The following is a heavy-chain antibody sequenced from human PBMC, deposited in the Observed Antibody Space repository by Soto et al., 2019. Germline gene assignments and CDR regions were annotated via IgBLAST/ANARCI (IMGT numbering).Heavy chain of an antibody. CDR1: GFTFSSYC. CDR2: IWYDGSNK. V-gene: IGHV3-33*01. CDR3: AAGSGWYVY. D-gene: IGHD6-19*01. Sequence: HPGGSLRLSCAASGFTFSSYCMHWVRQAPGKGLEWVAVIWYDGSNKYYADSVKGRFTISRDNSKNTLYLQMNSLRAEDTAVYYCAAGSGWYVYWGQGTLVTVSS. J-gene: IGHJ4*02.